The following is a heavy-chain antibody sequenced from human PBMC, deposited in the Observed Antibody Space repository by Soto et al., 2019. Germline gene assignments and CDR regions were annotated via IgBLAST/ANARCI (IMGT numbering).Heavy chain of an antibody. Sequence: EVQLVESGGGLVQPGGSLRLSCAASGFTFSSYEMNWVRQAPGKGLEWVSYISSSGRTIYYADSVKGRFTISRDNAKNSLYLQMNSLRAEDTAVYYCARGSVLAPPGWGSYRHYYGMDVWGQGTTVTVFS. D-gene: IGHD3-16*02. V-gene: IGHV3-48*03. CDR1: GFTFSSYE. J-gene: IGHJ6*02. CDR2: ISSSGRTI. CDR3: ARGSVLAPPGWGSYRHYYGMDV.